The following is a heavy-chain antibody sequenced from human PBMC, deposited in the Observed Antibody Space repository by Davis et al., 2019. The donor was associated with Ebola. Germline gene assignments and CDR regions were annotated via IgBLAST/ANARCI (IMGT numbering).Heavy chain of an antibody. CDR1: GGSISSSNW. V-gene: IGHV4-4*02. D-gene: IGHD5-24*01. CDR2: IYHSGST. J-gene: IGHJ6*02. CDR3: ARDKGWLQSGGMDV. Sequence: SETLSLTCAVPGGSISSSNWWSWVRQPPGKGLEWTGEIYHSGSTNYNPSLKSRVTISVDKSKNQFSLKLSSVTAADTAVYYCARDKGWLQSGGMDVWGQGTTVTVSS.